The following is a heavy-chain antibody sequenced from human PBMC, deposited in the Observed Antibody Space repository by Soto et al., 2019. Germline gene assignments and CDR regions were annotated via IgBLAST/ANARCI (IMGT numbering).Heavy chain of an antibody. J-gene: IGHJ3*02. CDR1: GGSISSYY. CDR3: ARDYRAASSGGDAFGI. D-gene: IGHD6-13*01. Sequence: QVQLQESGPGLVKPSETLSLTCTVSGGSISSYYWSWIRQPAGKGLEWIGRIYTSGSTNYNPSLKSRVTMSVDTSQNQFSLKLSSVTAADTAVYYCARDYRAASSGGDAFGIWGPGTMVTVSS. V-gene: IGHV4-4*07. CDR2: IYTSGST.